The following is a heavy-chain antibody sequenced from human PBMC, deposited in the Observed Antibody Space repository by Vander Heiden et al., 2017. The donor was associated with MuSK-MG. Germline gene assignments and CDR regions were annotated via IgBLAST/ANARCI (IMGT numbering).Heavy chain of an antibody. CDR2: IYYSGRT. CDR3: ARDRAVAGMGDY. J-gene: IGHJ4*02. Sequence: QLQLQESGPGLVKPSETLSLTCTVSGGSISSSSYYWGWLRQPPGKGLEWIGSIYYSGRTYYNPSLKSRVTISVDTSKNQFSLKLSSVTAADTAVYYCARDRAVAGMGDYWGQGTLVTVSS. V-gene: IGHV4-39*07. D-gene: IGHD6-19*01. CDR1: GGSISSSSYY.